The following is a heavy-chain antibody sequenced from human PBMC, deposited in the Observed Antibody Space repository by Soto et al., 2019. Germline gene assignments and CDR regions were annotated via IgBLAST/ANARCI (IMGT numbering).Heavy chain of an antibody. Sequence: GGSLRLSCAASGFTFSSYAMSWVRQAPGKGLEWVSGISGSGGSTYYADSVKGRFTISRDNSKNTLYLQMHSLRAEDTAVYYCAKVPMITFGGVIVKVSFDYWGQGTLVTVSS. CDR2: ISGSGGST. CDR3: AKVPMITFGGVIVKVSFDY. V-gene: IGHV3-23*01. D-gene: IGHD3-16*02. J-gene: IGHJ4*02. CDR1: GFTFSSYA.